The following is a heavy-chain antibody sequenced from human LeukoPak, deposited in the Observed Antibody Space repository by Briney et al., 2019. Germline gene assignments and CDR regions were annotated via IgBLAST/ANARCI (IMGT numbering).Heavy chain of an antibody. J-gene: IGHJ4*02. CDR3: ARGRGQLAPRFDY. CDR2: INHSGST. CDR1: GGSFSGYY. V-gene: IGHV4-34*01. Sequence: PSETLSLTCAVYGGSFSGYYWSWIRQPPGKGLEWIGEINHSGSTNYNPSLKSRVTISVDTSKNQFSLKLSSVTAADTAVYYCARGRGQLAPRFDYWGQGTLVTVSS. D-gene: IGHD6-6*01.